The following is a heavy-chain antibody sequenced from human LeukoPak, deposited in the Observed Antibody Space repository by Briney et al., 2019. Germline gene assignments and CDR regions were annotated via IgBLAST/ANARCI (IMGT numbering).Heavy chain of an antibody. CDR3: GRASRNWNYAFDI. CDR2: INPNSGGT. Sequence: ASVKVSCKASGYTFTGYYMHWVRQAPGQGLEWMGRINPNSGGTNYAQKFQGRVTMTRDTSISTAYMELSRLRSDDTAVYYCGRASRNWNYAFDIWGQGTMVTVSS. V-gene: IGHV1-2*06. D-gene: IGHD1-7*01. CDR1: GYTFTGYY. J-gene: IGHJ3*02.